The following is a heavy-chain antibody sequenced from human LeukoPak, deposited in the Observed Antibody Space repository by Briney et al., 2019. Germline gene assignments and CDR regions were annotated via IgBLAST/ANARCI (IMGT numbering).Heavy chain of an antibody. J-gene: IGHJ4*02. CDR2: ITWNSSTK. CDR3: AKGSSWYGGEFDY. CDR1: GGSISTYY. V-gene: IGHV3-9*01. Sequence: LSLTCTVSGGSISTYYWSWIRQPPGKGLEWVSGITWNSSTKDYADSVKGRFTISRDNAKDSLYLQMNSLRAEDTALYYCAKGSSWYGGEFDYWGQGTLVTVSS. D-gene: IGHD6-13*01.